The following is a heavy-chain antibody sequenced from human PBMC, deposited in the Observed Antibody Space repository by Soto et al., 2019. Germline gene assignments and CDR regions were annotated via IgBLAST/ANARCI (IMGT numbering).Heavy chain of an antibody. V-gene: IGHV4-59*01. CDR3: ARMSHYYDGSGCTVYYFDY. CDR1: GGSISSSH. J-gene: IGHJ4*02. Sequence: QVQLQESGPGLVKPSETLSLTCTVSGGSISSSHWSWIRQPPGKGLEWIGYVSYTGSVDYNPSLKRRVTTSLDTSKNQFSLKLSSVTAADTAFYYCARMSHYYDGSGCTVYYFDYWGQGTLVTVSS. D-gene: IGHD3-22*01. CDR2: VSYTGSV.